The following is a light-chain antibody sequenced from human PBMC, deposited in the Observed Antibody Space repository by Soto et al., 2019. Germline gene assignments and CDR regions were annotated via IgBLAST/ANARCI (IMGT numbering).Light chain of an antibody. CDR3: QQYSYWPPLT. J-gene: IGKJ4*01. CDR1: QSVSSN. V-gene: IGKV3D-15*01. Sequence: EVVMTQSPATLSVSPGERATLSCRASQSVSSNLAWYQQKPGQAPRLLIYGAFTRATGIPARFSGSGFGTEFTLTTTSLQSEDSAVYYCQQYSYWPPLTFGGGTKVEFK. CDR2: GAF.